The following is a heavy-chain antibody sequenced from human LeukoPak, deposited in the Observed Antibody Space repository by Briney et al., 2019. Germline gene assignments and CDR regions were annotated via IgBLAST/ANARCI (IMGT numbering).Heavy chain of an antibody. V-gene: IGHV4-4*02. CDR3: ARHGDSSGYYLLDY. CDR2: IYHSGST. J-gene: IGHJ4*02. D-gene: IGHD3-22*01. CDR1: GGSISSSNW. Sequence: PSETLSLTCAVSGGSISSSNWWSWVRQPPGKGLEWIGEIYHSGSTNYNPSLKSRVTISVDKSKNQFSLKLSSVTAADTAVYYCARHGDSSGYYLLDYWGQGTLVTVSS.